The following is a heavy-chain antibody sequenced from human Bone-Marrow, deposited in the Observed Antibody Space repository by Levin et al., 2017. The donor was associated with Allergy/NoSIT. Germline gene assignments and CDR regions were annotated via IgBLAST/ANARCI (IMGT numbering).Heavy chain of an antibody. CDR2: IYYTGSI. CDR1: GASISRGNYY. V-gene: IGHV4-31*03. Sequence: SETLSLTCNVSGASISRGNYYWIWTRQHPGKGLEWIGYIYYTGSIYYHPSLRSRVTISVDTSKTQFSLKLSSVTAANTAVYYCARGLTALDRGYYYYYYGMDVWGRGTTVTVSS. D-gene: IGHD3-10*01. J-gene: IGHJ6*02. CDR3: ARGLTALDRGYYYYYYGMDV.